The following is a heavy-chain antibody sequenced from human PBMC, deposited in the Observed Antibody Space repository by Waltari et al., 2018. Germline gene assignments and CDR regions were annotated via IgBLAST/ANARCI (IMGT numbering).Heavy chain of an antibody. J-gene: IGHJ6*02. Sequence: EEQLVESGGGSVQPGGSLRLACAASGLTISRNYMNWVRQAHGKGLEWVAVMYVGGATQYADSGKDRFIISRDNSKNTLYLQMHSLRVDDTAVYYFVRDIPRDDSSCDVWGQGTTVIVSS. CDR2: MYVGGAT. CDR3: VRDIPRDDSSCDV. V-gene: IGHV3-66*04. CDR1: GLTISRNY. D-gene: IGHD6-13*01.